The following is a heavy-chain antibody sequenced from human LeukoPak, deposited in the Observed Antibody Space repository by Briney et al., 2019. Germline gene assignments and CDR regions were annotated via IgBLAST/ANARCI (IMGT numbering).Heavy chain of an antibody. J-gene: IGHJ3*02. CDR3: ARTRGIAAAGPLDAFDI. D-gene: IGHD6-13*01. Sequence: ASVKVSCKASGYTFTSYGISWVRQAPGQGLEWMGWISAYNGNTNHAQKLQGRVTMTTDTSTSTTYMELRSLRSDDTAVYYCARTRGIAAAGPLDAFDIWGQGTMVTVSS. V-gene: IGHV1-18*01. CDR1: GYTFTSYG. CDR2: ISAYNGNT.